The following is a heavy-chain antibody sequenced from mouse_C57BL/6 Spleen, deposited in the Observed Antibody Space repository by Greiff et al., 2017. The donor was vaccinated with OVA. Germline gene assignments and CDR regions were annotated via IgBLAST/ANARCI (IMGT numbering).Heavy chain of an antibody. V-gene: IGHV6-6*01. CDR3: TRTTVVATGYCDV. D-gene: IGHD1-1*01. Sequence: EVKLVESGGGLVQPGGSMKLSCAASGFTFSDAWMDWVRQSPEKGLEWVAEIRNKANNHATYYAESVKGRFTISRDDSKSSVYLQMNSLRAEDTGIYYCTRTTVVATGYCDVWGTGTTVTVSS. J-gene: IGHJ1*03. CDR1: GFTFSDAW. CDR2: IRNKANNHAT.